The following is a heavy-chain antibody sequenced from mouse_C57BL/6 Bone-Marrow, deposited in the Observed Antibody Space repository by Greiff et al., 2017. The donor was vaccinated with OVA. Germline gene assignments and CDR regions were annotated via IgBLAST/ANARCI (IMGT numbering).Heavy chain of an antibody. CDR2: INPGSGGT. D-gene: IGHD2-4*01. Sequence: VQLQQSGAELVRPGTSVKVSCKASGYAFTNYLIEWVKQRPGQGLEWIGVINPGSGGTNYNEKFKGKATLTADKSSSTAYIQLSSLTSEDSAVYFCAGGDYDEFAYWGQGTLVTVSA. V-gene: IGHV1-54*01. CDR1: GYAFTNYL. CDR3: AGGDYDEFAY. J-gene: IGHJ3*01.